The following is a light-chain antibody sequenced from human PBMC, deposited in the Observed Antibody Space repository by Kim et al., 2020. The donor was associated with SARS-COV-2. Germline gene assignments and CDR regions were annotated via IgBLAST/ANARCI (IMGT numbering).Light chain of an antibody. CDR3: QQYGSSPFT. J-gene: IGKJ3*01. V-gene: IGKV3-20*01. Sequence: SPGERATLSCRASQSVSSSYLAWYQQKPGQAPRLLIYGASSRATDIPDRFSGSGSGTDFTLTISRLEPEDFAVYYCQQYGSSPFTFGPGTKVDIK. CDR2: GAS. CDR1: QSVSSSY.